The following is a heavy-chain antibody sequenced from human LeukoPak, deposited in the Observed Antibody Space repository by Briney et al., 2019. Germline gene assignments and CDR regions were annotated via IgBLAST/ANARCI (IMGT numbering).Heavy chain of an antibody. CDR3: ARGPINYGDYYYMDV. V-gene: IGHV1-8*01. J-gene: IGHJ6*03. CDR1: GYTFTSYD. CDR2: MNPNSGNT. D-gene: IGHD4-17*01. Sequence: ASVKVSCKASGYTFTSYDINWVRQATGQGLEWMGWMNPNSGNTDYAQKFQGRVTMTRNTSISTAYMELSSLRSEDTAAYYCARGPINYGDYYYMDVWGKGTTVTVSS.